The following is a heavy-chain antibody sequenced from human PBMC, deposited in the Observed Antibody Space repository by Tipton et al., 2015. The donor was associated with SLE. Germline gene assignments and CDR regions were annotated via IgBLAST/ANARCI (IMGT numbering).Heavy chain of an antibody. D-gene: IGHD1-7*01. Sequence: TLSLTCAVYGGSFSDYYWSWIRQSPNTGLEWIGEINHSGSANYNPSLKSRVTMAIETSQNQFSLKVISVTAADTAVYYCANQNWNYYFWGQGNLVTVSS. CDR1: GGSFSDYY. V-gene: IGHV4-34*01. J-gene: IGHJ4*02. CDR2: INHSGSA. CDR3: ANQNWNYYF.